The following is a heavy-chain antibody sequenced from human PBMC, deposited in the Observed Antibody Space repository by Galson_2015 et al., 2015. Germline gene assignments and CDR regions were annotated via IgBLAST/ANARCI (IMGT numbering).Heavy chain of an antibody. Sequence: SLRLSCAASGFTVSTNYMTWVRQAPGKGLEWLSIIYSGGSTYYAGSVKGRFAISRDNSKNTLDLQMNSLRAEDTAVYYCATVTKPLRYFDSWGQGTLVTVSS. CDR1: GFTVSTNY. CDR3: ATVTKPLRYFDS. CDR2: IYSGGST. J-gene: IGHJ4*02. D-gene: IGHD3-9*01. V-gene: IGHV3-53*01.